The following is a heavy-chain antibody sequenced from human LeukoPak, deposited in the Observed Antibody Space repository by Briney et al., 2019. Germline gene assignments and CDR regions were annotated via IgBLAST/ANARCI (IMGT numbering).Heavy chain of an antibody. CDR3: ARNIEVRGTSAWFDP. D-gene: IGHD6-19*01. J-gene: IGHJ5*02. CDR1: GFTLSVYA. V-gene: IGHV3-30*04. Sequence: PGGSLRLSCAASGFTLSVYALHWVRQAPGKGLEWVAVISKDGTNKEYADSVKGRFTISRDNSKNTLYLQMNSLRVEDTAVYYCARNIEVRGTSAWFDPWGQGTQVTVSS. CDR2: ISKDGTNK.